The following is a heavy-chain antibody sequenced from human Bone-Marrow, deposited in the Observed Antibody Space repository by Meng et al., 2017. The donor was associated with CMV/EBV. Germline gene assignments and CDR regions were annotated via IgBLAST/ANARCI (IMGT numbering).Heavy chain of an antibody. CDR3: ARGAYSNYLSHYYYYGTDV. D-gene: IGHD4-11*01. V-gene: IGHV1-69*05. Sequence: SVKVSCKASGYTFTSYGISWVRQAPGQGLEWMGGIISIFGTANYAQKFQGRVTITTDESTSTAYMELSSLRSEDTAVYYCARGAYSNYLSHYYYYGTDVWGQGTAVTRLL. CDR2: IISIFGTA. J-gene: IGHJ6*02. CDR1: GYTFTSYG.